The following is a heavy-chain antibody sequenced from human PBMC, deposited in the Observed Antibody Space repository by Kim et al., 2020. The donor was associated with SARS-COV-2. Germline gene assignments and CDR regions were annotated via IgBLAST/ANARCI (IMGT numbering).Heavy chain of an antibody. CDR3: ARGRREWVVRGRFLFDY. CDR1: GGSFSGYY. V-gene: IGHV4-34*01. CDR2: INHSGST. J-gene: IGHJ4*02. D-gene: IGHD6-19*01. Sequence: SETLSLTCAVYGGSFSGYYWSWIRQPPGKGLEWIGEINHSGSTNYNPSLKSRVTISVDTSKNQFSLKLSSVTAADTAVYYCARGRREWVVRGRFLFDYWGQGTLVTVSS.